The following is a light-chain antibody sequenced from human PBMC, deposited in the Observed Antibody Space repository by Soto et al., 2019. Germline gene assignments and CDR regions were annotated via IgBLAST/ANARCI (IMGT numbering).Light chain of an antibody. J-gene: IGLJ3*02. CDR3: CSYAGARTYVL. Sequence: LTQPPSVSVSPGQTASITCSGSASDVGSYNLVSWYQQHPGKAPKLVIYEVTKRPSGISSRFSGSKSGITASLTISGLQAEDGGDYYCCSYAGARTYVLFGGGTKVTVL. CDR1: ASDVGSYNL. CDR2: EVT. V-gene: IGLV2-23*02.